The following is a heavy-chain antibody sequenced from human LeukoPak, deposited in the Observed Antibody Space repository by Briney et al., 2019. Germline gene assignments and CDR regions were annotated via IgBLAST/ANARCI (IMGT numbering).Heavy chain of an antibody. Sequence: SETLSLTCAVYGGSFSGYYWSWIRQPPGKGLEWIGEINHRGSTNYNPSLKSRVTISVDTSKNQFSLKLSSVTAADTAVYYCARVVYDFWSGYRLAAFDIWGQGTMVTVSS. CDR3: ARVVYDFWSGYRLAAFDI. V-gene: IGHV4-34*01. D-gene: IGHD3-3*01. CDR1: GGSFSGYY. J-gene: IGHJ3*02. CDR2: INHRGST.